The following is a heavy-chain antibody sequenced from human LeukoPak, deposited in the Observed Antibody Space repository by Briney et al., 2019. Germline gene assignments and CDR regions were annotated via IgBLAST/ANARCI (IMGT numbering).Heavy chain of an antibody. CDR1: GFTFSSYG. D-gene: IGHD2-21*01. J-gene: IGHJ3*02. Sequence: GGSLRLSCAASGFTFSSYGMHWVRQAPGKGLEWVAFIRYDGSNKYYADSVKGRFTISRDNSKNTLYLQMNSLRAEDTAVYYCAKVSPNCGGDCYFLGAFDIWGQGTMVTVSS. CDR2: IRYDGSNK. CDR3: AKVSPNCGGDCYFLGAFDI. V-gene: IGHV3-30*02.